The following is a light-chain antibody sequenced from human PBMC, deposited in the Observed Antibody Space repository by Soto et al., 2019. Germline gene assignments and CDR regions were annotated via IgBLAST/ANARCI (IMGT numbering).Light chain of an antibody. CDR2: DAS. CDR3: QQYGSSLT. J-gene: IGKJ4*01. CDR1: HSVNSY. Sequence: EIVLTQSPATPALCPGERAILAYRASHSVNSYLAWYQQKPGQAPRLLIYDASKRATDVPDRFSGSGSGTDFTLTISRLEPEDFAVYYRQQYGSSLTCGRGPKVDLK. V-gene: IGKV3-20*01.